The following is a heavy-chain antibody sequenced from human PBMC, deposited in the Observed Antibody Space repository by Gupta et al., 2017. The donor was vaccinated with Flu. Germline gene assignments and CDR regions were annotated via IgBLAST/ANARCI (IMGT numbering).Heavy chain of an antibody. Sequence: QVQLVQSGAEVKKPGSSVKVSCKASGGTFSSYAISWLRQAPGQGLEWMGGIIPIFGTANYAQKFQGRVTITADESTSTAYMELSSLRSEDTAVYYCARNAVVAATSQYYFDYWGQGTLVTVSS. D-gene: IGHD2-15*01. CDR3: ARNAVVAATSQYYFDY. J-gene: IGHJ4*02. CDR2: IIPIFGTA. V-gene: IGHV1-69*01. CDR1: GGTFSSYA.